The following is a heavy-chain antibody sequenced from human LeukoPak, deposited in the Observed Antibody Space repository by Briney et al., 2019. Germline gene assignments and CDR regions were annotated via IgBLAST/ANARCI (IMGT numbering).Heavy chain of an antibody. D-gene: IGHD3-9*01. CDR1: GFTFSSYW. CDR2: IKQDGSEK. J-gene: IGHJ6*03. Sequence: GGSLRLSCAASGFTFSSYWMSRVRQAPGKGLEWVANIKQDGSEKYYVDSVKGRFTISRDNAKNSLYLQMNSLRAEDTAVYYCARVPTGISTGYNYYYMDVWGKGTTVTISS. V-gene: IGHV3-7*01. CDR3: ARVPTGISTGYNYYYMDV.